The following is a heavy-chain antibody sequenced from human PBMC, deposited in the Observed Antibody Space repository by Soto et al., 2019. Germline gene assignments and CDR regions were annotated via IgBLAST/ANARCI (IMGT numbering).Heavy chain of an antibody. CDR2: ISDSGGST. J-gene: IGHJ4*02. D-gene: IGHD1-1*01. CDR3: AKSPRQYNKRFFDF. Sequence: GGSLRLSCAASGFTFRSYVMSWVRQAPGKGLECVSIISDSGGSTYYADSVKGRFTISRDNSKNMLYLQMNSLRAEDTAVYHCAKSPRQYNKRFFDFWGQGSLVTVSS. V-gene: IGHV3-23*01. CDR1: GFTFRSYV.